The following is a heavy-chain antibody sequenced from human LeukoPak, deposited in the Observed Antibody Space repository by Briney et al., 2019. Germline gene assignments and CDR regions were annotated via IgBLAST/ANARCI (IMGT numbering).Heavy chain of an antibody. V-gene: IGHV4-61*01. D-gene: IGHD4-17*01. CDR3: ARALKTTVTTFAAFDI. Sequence: SETLSLTCSVSGGSISDSSYYWSWIRQPPGKGLEWIGYIYYSGSTNYNPFLKSRVTISVDTSKNQFSLKLSSVTAADTAVYYCARALKTTVTTFAAFDIWGQGTMVTVSS. J-gene: IGHJ3*02. CDR2: IYYSGST. CDR1: GGSISDSSYY.